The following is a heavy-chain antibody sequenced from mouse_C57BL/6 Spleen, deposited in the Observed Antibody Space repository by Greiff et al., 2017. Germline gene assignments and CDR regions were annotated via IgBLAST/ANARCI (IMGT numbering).Heavy chain of an antibody. D-gene: IGHD1-1*01. J-gene: IGHJ4*01. CDR1: GFSLTSYG. CDR2: IWSGGST. V-gene: IGHV2-2*01. Sequence: QVQLQQSGPGLGQPSQSLSKTCPVSGFSLTSYGVNWVRQSPGKGLEWLGGIWSGGSTDYNAAFISRLSSSKDNSKSQVFFKMNSLQADDTAIYYCARDYGSSYDYAMDYWGQGTSVTVSS. CDR3: ARDYGSSYDYAMDY.